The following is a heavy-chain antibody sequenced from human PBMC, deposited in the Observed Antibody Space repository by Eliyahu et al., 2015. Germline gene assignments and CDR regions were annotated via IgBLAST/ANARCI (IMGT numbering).Heavy chain of an antibody. CDR3: ASHYYDSSGYYLFDY. D-gene: IGHD3-22*01. CDR1: GXSISXSXYY. CDR2: IYYSGST. Sequence: QLQLQESGPGLVKPSETLSLTCTVXGXSISXSXYYWGWIRQPPGKGLEWIGSIYYSGSTYYNPSLKSRVTISVDTSKNQFSLKLSSVTAADTAVYYCASHYYDSSGYYLFDYWGQGTLVTVSS. V-gene: IGHV4-39*01. J-gene: IGHJ4*02.